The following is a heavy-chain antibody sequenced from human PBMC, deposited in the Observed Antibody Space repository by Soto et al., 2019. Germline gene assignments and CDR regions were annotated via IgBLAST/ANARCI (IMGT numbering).Heavy chain of an antibody. D-gene: IGHD3-9*01. CDR3: EKLGILTGYPRWFDP. V-gene: IGHV4-59*08. Sequence: SETLSLTCTVSGGSISSYYLSWIRQPPGKGLEWIGYIYYSGSANYNPSLKSRVSISVDTSTNQFSLKLSSVTAADTAVYYCEKLGILTGYPRWFDPWGKGTLVTVSS. CDR2: IYYSGSA. J-gene: IGHJ5*02. CDR1: GGSISSYY.